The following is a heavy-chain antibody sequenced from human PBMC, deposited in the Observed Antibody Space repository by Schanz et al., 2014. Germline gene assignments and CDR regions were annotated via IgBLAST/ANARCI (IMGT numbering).Heavy chain of an antibody. D-gene: IGHD3-10*01. V-gene: IGHV3-30*18. CDR1: GFTFSNYA. CDR3: AKDLHSNSGNYYSYYFDS. CDR2: ISSDGSKK. J-gene: IGHJ4*02. Sequence: VQLLESGGGLVQPGGSLRLSCAASGFTFSNYAIHWVRQGQGNGLQWVAVISSDGSKKLYADSVKARFTISRDNSKNSVSLQMDSLRPEDTAVYFCAKDLHSNSGNYYSYYFDSWGPGALVTVSS.